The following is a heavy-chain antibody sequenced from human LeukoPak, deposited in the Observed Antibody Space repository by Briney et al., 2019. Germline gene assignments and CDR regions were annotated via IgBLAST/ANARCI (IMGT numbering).Heavy chain of an antibody. D-gene: IGHD1-14*01. V-gene: IGHV3-23*01. J-gene: IGHJ6*02. CDR2: ISGSGSST. CDR3: AKALYTYYYYGMDV. Sequence: PGGSLRLSCAASGFTFSTCAMSWVRRAPGKGLEWLSAISGSGSSTYYADSVKGRFTISRDNSKNTLYLQVNSLRAEDTAVYYCAKALYTYYYYGMDVWGQGTTVTVSS. CDR1: GFTFSTCA.